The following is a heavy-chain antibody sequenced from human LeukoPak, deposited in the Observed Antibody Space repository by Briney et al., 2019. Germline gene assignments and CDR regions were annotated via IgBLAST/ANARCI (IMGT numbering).Heavy chain of an antibody. Sequence: TSETLCLTCTVSGGSFSSSGSYWGWIRQPPGKGLEWIGSIYYSGNTYNPSLKSRVTISVDTSKNQFSLNLTSVNAADTAVYYCARVMAARREDLNWFDPWGQGTLVTVSS. D-gene: IGHD6-6*01. V-gene: IGHV4-39*07. CDR3: ARVMAARREDLNWFDP. CDR2: IYYSGNT. CDR1: GGSFSSSGSY. J-gene: IGHJ5*02.